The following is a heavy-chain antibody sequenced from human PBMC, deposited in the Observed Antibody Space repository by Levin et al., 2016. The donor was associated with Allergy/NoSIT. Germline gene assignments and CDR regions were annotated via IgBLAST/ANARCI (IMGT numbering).Heavy chain of an antibody. V-gene: IGHV3-64D*06. CDR3: VKVNSGWNPVDH. J-gene: IGHJ4*02. Sequence: GGSLRLSCSASGFTFFTYAMYWVRQAPEKGLEYVSAISSSGGISYYADSVKGRFTISRDNAKNTLYLQMSSLRAEDTAVYYCVKVNSGWNPVDHWGQGTLVTVSS. CDR1: GFTFFTYA. CDR2: ISSSGGIS. D-gene: IGHD6-19*01.